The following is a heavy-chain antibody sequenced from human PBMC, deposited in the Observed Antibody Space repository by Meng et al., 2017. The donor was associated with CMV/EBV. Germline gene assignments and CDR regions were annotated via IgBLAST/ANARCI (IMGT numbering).Heavy chain of an antibody. CDR1: SYG. J-gene: IGHJ4*02. CDR2: ISYDGSNK. CDR3: AKGGSWGYDSSGYYPYYFDY. D-gene: IGHD3-22*01. V-gene: IGHV3-30*18. Sequence: SYGMHWVRQAPGKVLEWVAVISYDGSNKYYADSVKGRFTISRDNSKNTLYLQMNSLRAEDTAVYYCAKGGSWGYDSSGYYPYYFDYWGQGTLVTVSS.